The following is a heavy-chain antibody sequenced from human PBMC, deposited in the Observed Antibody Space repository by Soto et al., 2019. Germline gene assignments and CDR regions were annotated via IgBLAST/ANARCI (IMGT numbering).Heavy chain of an antibody. CDR3: AATRIAARPRPYYMDV. D-gene: IGHD6-6*01. J-gene: IGHJ6*03. Sequence: SVKVSCKASGFTFISSAMQWVRQARGQRLEWIGWIVVGSGNTNYAQKFQERDTITRDMSTSTAYMELSSLRSEDTAVYYCAATRIAARPRPYYMDVWGKGTTVTVSS. CDR2: IVVGSGNT. V-gene: IGHV1-58*02. CDR1: GFTFISSA.